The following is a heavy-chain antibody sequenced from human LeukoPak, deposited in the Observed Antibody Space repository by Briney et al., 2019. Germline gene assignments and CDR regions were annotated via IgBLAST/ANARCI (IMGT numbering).Heavy chain of an antibody. J-gene: IGHJ6*04. V-gene: IGHV3-21*01. D-gene: IGHD3-10*02. CDR3: AELGITMIGGV. Sequence: GGSLRLSCAASGFSFSTYNMNWVRQAPGKGLEWVSSISSSSSYIYYADSVKGRFTISRDNAKNSLYLQMNSLRAEDTAVYYCAELGITMIGGVWGKGTTVTISS. CDR1: GFSFSTYN. CDR2: ISSSSSYI.